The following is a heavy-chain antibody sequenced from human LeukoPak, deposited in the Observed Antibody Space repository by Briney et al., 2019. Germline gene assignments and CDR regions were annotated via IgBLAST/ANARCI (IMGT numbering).Heavy chain of an antibody. J-gene: IGHJ4*02. V-gene: IGHV3-23*01. D-gene: IGHD4-17*01. Sequence: PGRSLRLSCEASVFTFSSDAIIWVRQAPGKGLEWVSTISASGDGTYYADSVKGRFTVSRDNSKNALSLQMNSLRGEDTAVYYCARGRGATSHIDDWGQGTLVTVSS. CDR1: VFTFSSDA. CDR2: ISASGDGT. CDR3: ARGRGATSHIDD.